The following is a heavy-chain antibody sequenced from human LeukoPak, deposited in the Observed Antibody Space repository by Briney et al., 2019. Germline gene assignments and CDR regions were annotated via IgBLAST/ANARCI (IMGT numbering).Heavy chain of an antibody. D-gene: IGHD3-16*01. Sequence: GGSLRLSCATSGFTFSNAWTSWARQAPGKGLEWVGRIKNKADGGTTDYTVPVKGRFTISRDDAKNTLYLQMDSLISEDTAIYYCVWHYFDYWGQGALVTVSS. CDR1: GFTFSNAW. J-gene: IGHJ4*02. CDR3: VWHYFDY. CDR2: IKNKADGGTT. V-gene: IGHV3-15*01.